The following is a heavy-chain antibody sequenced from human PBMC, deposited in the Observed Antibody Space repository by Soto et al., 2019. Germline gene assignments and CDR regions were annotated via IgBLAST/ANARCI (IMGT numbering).Heavy chain of an antibody. CDR2: INHSGST. CDR3: ARGGNCGGDCYLYPFYY. D-gene: IGHD2-21*02. V-gene: IGHV4-34*01. J-gene: IGHJ4*02. CDR1: GGSFSGYY. Sequence: QVQLQQWGAGLLKPSETLSLTCAVYGGSFSGYYWSWIRQPPGKGLEWIGEINHSGSTNYNPSLKSRVTISVDTSNNQLSLKLSSVTAADTAVYYWARGGNCGGDCYLYPFYYWGQGTLVTVSS.